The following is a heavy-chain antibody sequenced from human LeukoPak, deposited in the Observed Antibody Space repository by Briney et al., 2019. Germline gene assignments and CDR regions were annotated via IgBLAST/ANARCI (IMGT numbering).Heavy chain of an antibody. V-gene: IGHV3-48*01. D-gene: IGHD3-10*01. CDR2: ISSSSSTI. CDR3: ARQRYYGSGSLRYMDV. Sequence: PGGSLRLSCAASGFTFSSYSMNWVRQAPGKGLEWVSYISSSSSTIYYADSVKGRFTISRDNAKNSLYLQMNSLRAEDTAVYYCARQRYYGSGSLRYMDVWGKGTTVTVSS. CDR1: GFTFSSYS. J-gene: IGHJ6*03.